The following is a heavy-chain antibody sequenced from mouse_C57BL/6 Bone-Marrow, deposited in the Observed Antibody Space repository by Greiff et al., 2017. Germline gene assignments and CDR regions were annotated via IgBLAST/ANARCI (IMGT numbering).Heavy chain of an antibody. J-gene: IGHJ2*01. CDR1: GYTFTSYW. V-gene: IGHV1-69*01. D-gene: IGHD2-3*01. CDR3: AREGWPSYYFDY. CDR2: IDPSDSYT. Sequence: VQLQQPGAELVMPGASVKLSCKASGYTFTSYWMHWVKQRPGQGLEWIGEIDPSDSYTNYNQKFKGKSTLTVDKSSSTAYMQLSSLTSEDSAVYYCAREGWPSYYFDYGGQGTTLTVSS.